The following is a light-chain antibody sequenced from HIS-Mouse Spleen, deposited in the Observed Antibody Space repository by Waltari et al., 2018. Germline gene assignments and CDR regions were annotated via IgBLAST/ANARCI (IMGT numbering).Light chain of an antibody. V-gene: IGKV3-20*01. CDR1: QSVSSSY. J-gene: IGKJ1*01. CDR2: GAS. Sequence: EIVLTQSPGTLSLSPGERASQSVSSSYLAWYQQKPGQAPRLLIYGASSRATGIPDRFSGSGSGTDFTLTISRLEPEDVAVYYCQQYGSSPETFGQGTKVEIK. CDR3: QQYGSSPET.